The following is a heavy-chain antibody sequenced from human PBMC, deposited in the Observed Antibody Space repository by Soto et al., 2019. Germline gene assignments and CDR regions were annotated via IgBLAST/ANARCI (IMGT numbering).Heavy chain of an antibody. D-gene: IGHD3-22*01. V-gene: IGHV3-21*01. CDR3: PRTSYDTSDPMTNFDP. CDR1: GFRFSSYS. CDR2: ISSSSSYI. Sequence: GGALRLSLAACGFRFSSYSMNGVRQAPGKWLEWVCSISSSSSYIYYAGPVEGLFTISRDNAKNSLYLQMNSPRAEDTPVYYCPRTSYDTSDPMTNFDPWGQGTLVTVSS. J-gene: IGHJ5*02.